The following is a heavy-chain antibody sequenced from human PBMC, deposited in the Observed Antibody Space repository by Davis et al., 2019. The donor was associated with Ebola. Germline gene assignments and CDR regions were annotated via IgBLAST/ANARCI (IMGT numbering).Heavy chain of an antibody. V-gene: IGHV3-48*04. CDR2: ISSSGSTI. J-gene: IGHJ6*02. CDR3: ARDYCTGGVCYAGGPDYYYYGMDV. Sequence: GESLKISCAASGFTFSSYWMHWVRQAPGKGLEWVSYISSSGSTIYYADSVKGRFTISRDNAKNSLYLQMNSLRAEDTAVYYCARDYCTGGVCYAGGPDYYYYGMDVWGQGTTVTVSS. CDR1: GFTFSSYW. D-gene: IGHD2-8*02.